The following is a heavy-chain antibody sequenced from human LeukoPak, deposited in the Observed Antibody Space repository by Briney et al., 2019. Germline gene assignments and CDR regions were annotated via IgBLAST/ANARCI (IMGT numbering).Heavy chain of an antibody. CDR3: ANQKALDSGSFEY. V-gene: IGHV1-46*01. D-gene: IGHD3-10*01. CDR2: INPSGGST. CDR1: GYTFTGYY. Sequence: ASVKVSCKASGYTFTGYYMHWVRQAPGQGLEWMGIINPSGGSTSYAQKFQGRVTMTEDTSTDTAYMELRSLRSEDTGVYYCANQKALDSGSFEYWGQGTVLTVSS. J-gene: IGHJ4*02.